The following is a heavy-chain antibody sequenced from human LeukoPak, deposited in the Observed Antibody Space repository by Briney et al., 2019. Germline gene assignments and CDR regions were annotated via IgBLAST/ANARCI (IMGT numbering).Heavy chain of an antibody. CDR3: ARGYVHGMDV. CDR2: IIPILGIA. D-gene: IGHD1-14*01. V-gene: IGHV1-69*04. J-gene: IGHJ6*02. Sequence: SVKVSCKASGGTLSSYAISWVRQAPGQGLEWMGRIIPILGIANYAQKFQGRVTITADKSTSTAYMELSSLRSEDTAVYYCARGYVHGMDVWGQGTTVTVSS. CDR1: GGTLSSYA.